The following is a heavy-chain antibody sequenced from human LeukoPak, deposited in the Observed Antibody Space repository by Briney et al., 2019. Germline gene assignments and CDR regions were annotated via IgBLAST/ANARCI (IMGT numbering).Heavy chain of an antibody. CDR1: GGSISSYY. D-gene: IGHD3-22*01. CDR2: IYYSGST. CDR3: ARADVSSGYYSAWFDP. V-gene: IGHV4-59*01. J-gene: IGHJ5*02. Sequence: SETLSLTCTVSGGSISSYYWSWIRQPPGKGLEWIGYIYYSGSTNYNPSLKSRVTISVDTSKNQFSLKLSSVTAADTAVYYCARADVSSGYYSAWFDPWGQGTLVTVSS.